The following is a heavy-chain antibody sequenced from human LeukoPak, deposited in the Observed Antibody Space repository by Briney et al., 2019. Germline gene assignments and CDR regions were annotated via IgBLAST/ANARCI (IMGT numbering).Heavy chain of an antibody. CDR3: ARAHYYGSGSYYAN. V-gene: IGHV4-59*01. CDR1: DDSISDYY. J-gene: IGHJ4*02. D-gene: IGHD3-10*01. CDR2: IYYSGST. Sequence: NPSETLSLTCTVSDDSISDYYRGWIRQPPGKGLEWIGYIYYSGSTNYNPSLKSRVTISVDTSKNQFSLKLSSVTAADTAVYYCARAHYYGSGSYYANWGQGTLVTVSS.